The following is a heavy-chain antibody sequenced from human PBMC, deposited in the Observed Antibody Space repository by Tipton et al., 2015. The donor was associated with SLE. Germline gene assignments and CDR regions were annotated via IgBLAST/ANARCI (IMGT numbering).Heavy chain of an antibody. Sequence: TLSLTCTISGGSISSYYWSWIRQPPGRGLEWIGYIFYTGSTNYNPSLKSRVTISVDTSKNQFSLKLSSVTAADTAVYYCVATTVVRLIDYWGQGTLVTVSS. D-gene: IGHD4-23*01. CDR3: VATTVVRLIDY. CDR2: IFYTGST. CDR1: GGSISSYY. J-gene: IGHJ4*02. V-gene: IGHV4-59*12.